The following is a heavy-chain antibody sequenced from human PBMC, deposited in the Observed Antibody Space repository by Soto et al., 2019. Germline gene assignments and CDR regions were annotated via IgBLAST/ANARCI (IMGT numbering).Heavy chain of an antibody. CDR3: ARSRLTYYDSSGLSDFDY. CDR2: INPNSGGT. J-gene: IGHJ4*02. Sequence: ASVKVSCKASGYTFTGYYMHWVRQAPGQGLEWMGWINPNSGGTNYAQKFQGWVTMTRDTSISTAYMELSRLRSDDTAVYYCARSRLTYYDSSGLSDFDYWGQGTLVTVSS. V-gene: IGHV1-2*04. CDR1: GYTFTGYY. D-gene: IGHD3-22*01.